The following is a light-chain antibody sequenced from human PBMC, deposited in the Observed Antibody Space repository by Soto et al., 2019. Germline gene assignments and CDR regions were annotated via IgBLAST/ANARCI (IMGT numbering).Light chain of an antibody. CDR3: SSDTSSSTWV. Sequence: QSALTQPASVSGSLGQSITISCTGTGSDVGGYNYVSWYQQNPGKAPKFMIYEVSNRPSWVSNRFSGSKSGNTASLTISGLQAEDEADDYCSSDTSSSTWVFGGGTQLTVL. V-gene: IGLV2-14*01. CDR2: EVS. J-gene: IGLJ3*02. CDR1: GSDVGGYNY.